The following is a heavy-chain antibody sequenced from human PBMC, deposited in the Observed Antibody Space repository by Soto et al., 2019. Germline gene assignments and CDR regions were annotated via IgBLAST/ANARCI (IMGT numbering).Heavy chain of an antibody. CDR2: ISWDGGST. V-gene: IGHV3-43*01. CDR1: GFTFDDCT. Sequence: GGSMRLSCAASGFTFDDCTMHWGRLAPGKGLEWVSLISWDGGSTYYADSVKGRFTISRDNSKNSLYLQMNSLRTEDTALYYCAKDADCSSTSCPDYYYFYYGMDVWGQGTTVTVSS. CDR3: AKDADCSSTSCPDYYYFYYGMDV. D-gene: IGHD2-2*01. J-gene: IGHJ6*02.